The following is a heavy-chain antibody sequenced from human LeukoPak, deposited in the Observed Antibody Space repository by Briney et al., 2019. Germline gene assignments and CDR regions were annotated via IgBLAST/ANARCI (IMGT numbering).Heavy chain of an antibody. J-gene: IGHJ5*02. V-gene: IGHV1-46*02. Sequence: ASVKVSCKASGYTFNNYYIHWVRQAPGQGYEWMGIINPSGGSTRYAQKFQGRVTMTRDTSTSTVYMELSSLRSEDTAVYYCARRITAAGFNWFDPWGQGTLVTVSS. CDR2: INPSGGST. CDR1: GYTFNNYY. D-gene: IGHD6-13*01. CDR3: ARRITAAGFNWFDP.